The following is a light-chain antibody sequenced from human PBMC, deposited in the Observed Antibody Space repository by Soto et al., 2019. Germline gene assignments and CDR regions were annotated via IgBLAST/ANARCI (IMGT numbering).Light chain of an antibody. CDR2: SNT. Sequence: QALLTKSLAASGTPGQRVTISCSGITSSIGRSTVSWYQQFPGAAPKLLIYSNTKRPLGVPVRFSASKSDTSASLDISGLQSQDEADYYCATWNDGVFVFAISTKVTV. CDR1: TSSIGRST. V-gene: IGLV1-44*01. CDR3: ATWNDGVFV. J-gene: IGLJ1*01.